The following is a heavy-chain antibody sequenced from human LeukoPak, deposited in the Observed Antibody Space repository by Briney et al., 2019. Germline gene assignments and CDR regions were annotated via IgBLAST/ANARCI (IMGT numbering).Heavy chain of an antibody. V-gene: IGHV4-39*07. CDR1: GGSISSISYY. CDR2: IYYSGST. D-gene: IGHD1-7*01. CDR3: ARLYGNFQNYYDY. J-gene: IGHJ4*02. Sequence: SETLSLTCTVSGGSISSISYYWGWIRQPPGKGLEWIGHIYYSGSTFYNPSLKSRVTISVDTSKNQFSLKLRSVTAADTAMFYCARLYGNFQNYYDYWSQGTLVAVSS.